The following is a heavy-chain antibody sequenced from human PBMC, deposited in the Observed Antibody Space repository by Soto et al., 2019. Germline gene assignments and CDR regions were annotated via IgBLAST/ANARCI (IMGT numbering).Heavy chain of an antibody. J-gene: IGHJ3*01. Sequence: QDQLVQSGAELRKPGASVRVSCRASGFRFSDYGFNWLRQAPGQGLEWMGWISAFNGNTETAQGLQNRVTMTTDSATNTAQNDLTILTTDDTAIYYCARSYYLADAFDVWGQGTMVTVSS. V-gene: IGHV1-18*01. CDR3: ARSYYLADAFDV. CDR2: ISAFNGNT. CDR1: GFRFSDYG. D-gene: IGHD3-16*01.